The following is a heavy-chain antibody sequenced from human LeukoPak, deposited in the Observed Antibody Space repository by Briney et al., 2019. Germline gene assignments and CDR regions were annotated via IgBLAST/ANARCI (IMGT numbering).Heavy chain of an antibody. V-gene: IGHV3-74*03. Sequence: GGSLRLSCAASGXXFGXXHXXXXXXGXGXXWXSHIKGDGSDTKYADSVKGRFTISSDNTKNTVYLQMNSLRAEDTAVYFCARDPEGPRSFDLWGQGTMVTVSS. CDR1: GXXFGX. CDR2: IKGDGSDT. J-gene: IGHJ3*01. CDR3: ARDPEGPRSFDL.